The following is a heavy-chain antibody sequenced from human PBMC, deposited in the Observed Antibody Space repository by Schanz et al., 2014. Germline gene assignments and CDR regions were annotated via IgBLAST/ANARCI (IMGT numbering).Heavy chain of an antibody. Sequence: EVQLVESGGGLVQPGGSLRLSCAASGFTFSSYSLAWVRQAPGKGLEWVSFISTGRYLYYADSVKGRFTISRDNSENTLFLEMNSLRLEDTAVYYCARDDGGGYNQIDYWGQGALVTVSS. J-gene: IGHJ4*02. CDR2: ISTGRYL. CDR3: ARDDGGGYNQIDY. D-gene: IGHD5-12*01. V-gene: IGHV3-21*01. CDR1: GFTFSSYS.